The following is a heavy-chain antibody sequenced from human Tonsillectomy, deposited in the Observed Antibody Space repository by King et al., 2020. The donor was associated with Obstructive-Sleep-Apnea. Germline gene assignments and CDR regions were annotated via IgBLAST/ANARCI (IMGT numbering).Heavy chain of an antibody. CDR2: INPSGGST. Sequence: VQLVESGAEVKKPGASVKVSCKASGYTFTSYYMHWVRQAPGQGLEWMGIINPSGGSTSYAQKFQGRVTMTRDTSTSTVYMELSSLRSEDTAVYYCARYARIVAVAGYWYFDLWGRGTLVTVSS. V-gene: IGHV1-46*03. CDR1: GYTFTSYY. J-gene: IGHJ2*01. CDR3: ARYARIVAVAGYWYFDL. D-gene: IGHD6-19*01.